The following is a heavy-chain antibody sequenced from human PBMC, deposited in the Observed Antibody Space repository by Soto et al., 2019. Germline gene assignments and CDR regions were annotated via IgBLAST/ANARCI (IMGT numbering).Heavy chain of an antibody. CDR2: ISYDGSNK. J-gene: IGHJ3*02. D-gene: IGHD2-21*01. V-gene: IGHV3-30*18. CDR1: GFTFSSYG. CDR3: AESGAYCGGDCYFVEEFDAFDI. Sequence: GGSLRLSCASSGFTFSSYGMHWVRQAPGKGLEWVAVISYDGSNKYYADSVKGRFTISRDNSKNTLYLQMNSLRAEDTAVYYCAESGAYCGGDCYFVEEFDAFDIWGQGTMVTVSS.